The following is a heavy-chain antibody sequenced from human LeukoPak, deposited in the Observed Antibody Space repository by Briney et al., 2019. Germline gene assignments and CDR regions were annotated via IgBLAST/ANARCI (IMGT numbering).Heavy chain of an antibody. Sequence: SEALSLTCAVYGGSFSGYYWSWIRQPPGKGLEWIGEINHSGSTNYNPSLKSRVTISVDTSKNQFSLKLSSVTAADTAVYYCAGYDSSGYYSLDYWGQGTLVTVSS. CDR2: INHSGST. CDR3: AGYDSSGYYSLDY. J-gene: IGHJ4*02. V-gene: IGHV4-34*01. D-gene: IGHD3-22*01. CDR1: GGSFSGYY.